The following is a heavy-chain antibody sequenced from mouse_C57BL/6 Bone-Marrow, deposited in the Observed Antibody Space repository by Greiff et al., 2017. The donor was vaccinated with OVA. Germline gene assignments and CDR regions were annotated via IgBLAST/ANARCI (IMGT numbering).Heavy chain of an antibody. CDR3: ARDACTDYYGSSYDYWYFDV. CDR2: RRNKANDYTT. J-gene: IGHJ1*03. CDR1: GFTFSDFY. Sequence: EVKLVESGGGLVQSGRSLRLSCATSGFTFSDFYMEWVRQAPGKGLEWIAARRNKANDYTTEYSASVKGRFIVSRDTSQRILYLQMSALSAEDTAIYYCARDACTDYYGSSYDYWYFDVWGTGTTVTVSS. V-gene: IGHV7-1*01. D-gene: IGHD1-1*01.